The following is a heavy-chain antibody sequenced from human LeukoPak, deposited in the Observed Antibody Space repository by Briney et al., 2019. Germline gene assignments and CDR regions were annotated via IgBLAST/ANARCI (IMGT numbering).Heavy chain of an antibody. CDR2: ISYDGSNK. D-gene: IGHD1-7*01. CDR1: GFTFSSYG. CDR3: ARALTGTTSDFDY. Sequence: GSLRLSCAASGFTFSSYGMHWVRQAPGKGLEWVAVISYDGSNKYYADSVKGRFTISRDNSKNTLYLQMNSLRAEDTAVYYCARALTGTTSDFDYWGQGTLVTVSS. J-gene: IGHJ4*02. V-gene: IGHV3-30*03.